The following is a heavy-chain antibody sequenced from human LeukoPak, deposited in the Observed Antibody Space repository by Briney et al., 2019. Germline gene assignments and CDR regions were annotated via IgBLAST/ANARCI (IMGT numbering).Heavy chain of an antibody. CDR2: VSSSSSYI. V-gene: IGHV3-21*01. Sequence: MPGGSLRLSCAASGLTFSSYSMNWVRQAPGKGLEWVSSVSSSSSYIYYADSVKGRFTISRDNAKNSLYLQMNSLRAEDTAVYYCALFWSRYYYGMDVWGQGTTVTVSS. CDR3: ALFWSRYYYGMDV. CDR1: GLTFSSYS. D-gene: IGHD3-3*01. J-gene: IGHJ6*02.